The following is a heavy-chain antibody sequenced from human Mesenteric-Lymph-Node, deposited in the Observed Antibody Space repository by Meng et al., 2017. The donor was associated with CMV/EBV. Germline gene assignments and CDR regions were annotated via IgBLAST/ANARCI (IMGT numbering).Heavy chain of an antibody. V-gene: IGHV3-30*04. CDR3: ARGQGYYYGMDV. J-gene: IGHJ6*02. CDR1: GFTFDTYA. Sequence: GESLKISCAASGFTFDTYAMHWVRQAPGKGLEWVAVISYGGSDKYYADSVKGRLTISRDNSKNTLYLQMNSLRAEDTALYYCARGQGYYYGMDVWGQGTTVTVSS. CDR2: ISYGGSDK.